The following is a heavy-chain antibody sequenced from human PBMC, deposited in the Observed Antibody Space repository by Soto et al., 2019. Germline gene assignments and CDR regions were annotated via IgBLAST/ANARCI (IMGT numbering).Heavy chain of an antibody. Sequence: EVRLMESGGGLVKPGGSLRVSCAASGFTFSSAWMFWVRQAPGKGPEWVGRIKSKTDGGTTDYTTRVKDRFTISREDSKNTLYLEMSSLDIEDTAVFYCCTGVGMFWSGALAYWGQGFLVTVSS. CDR3: CTGVGMFWSGALAY. D-gene: IGHD3-10*01. CDR1: GFTFSSAW. CDR2: IKSKTDGGTT. V-gene: IGHV3-15*07. J-gene: IGHJ4*02.